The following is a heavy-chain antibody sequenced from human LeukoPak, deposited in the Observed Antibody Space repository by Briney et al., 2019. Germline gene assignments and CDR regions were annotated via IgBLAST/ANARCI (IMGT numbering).Heavy chain of an antibody. CDR1: GFPFSSYR. CDR2: ISSSSSYI. Sequence: GGSLRLSCAASGFPFSSYRMNWVREAPGKGVEWVSSISSSSSYIYYADSVKGRFTISRNNAKNSLYLQMNSLRAEDTAVYYWAKNYHGDTAMVDAFDIWGQGTMVTVSS. V-gene: IGHV3-21*01. D-gene: IGHD5-18*01. J-gene: IGHJ3*02. CDR3: AKNYHGDTAMVDAFDI.